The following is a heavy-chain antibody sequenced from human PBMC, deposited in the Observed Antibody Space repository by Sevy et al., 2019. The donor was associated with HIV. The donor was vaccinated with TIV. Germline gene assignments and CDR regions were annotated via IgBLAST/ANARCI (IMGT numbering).Heavy chain of an antibody. CDR1: GGSFSGYY. J-gene: IGHJ6*02. CDR2: INHSGST. D-gene: IGHD3-3*01. CDR3: ARGRLRFLEWLDYYYGMDV. V-gene: IGHV4-34*01. Sequence: SETLSLTCAVYGGSFSGYYWSWSRQPPGKGLEWIGEINHSGSTNYNPTLKSRVTISVDTSKNQFSLKLSSVTAADTAVYYCARGRLRFLEWLDYYYGMDVWGQGTTVTVSS.